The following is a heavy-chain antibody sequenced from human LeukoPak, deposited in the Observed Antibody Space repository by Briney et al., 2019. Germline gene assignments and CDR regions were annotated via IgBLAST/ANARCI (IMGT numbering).Heavy chain of an antibody. Sequence: ASVKVSCKASGGTFISYAISWVRQAPGQGLEWMGVIIPSFGTANYAQKFQGRVTITADESTSTAYMELSSLRPEDTAVYYCARDRGIISYYYYYGMDVWGQGTTVTVSS. CDR1: GGTFISYA. CDR2: IIPSFGTA. V-gene: IGHV1-69*13. CDR3: ARDRGIISYYYYYGMDV. D-gene: IGHD3-10*01. J-gene: IGHJ6*02.